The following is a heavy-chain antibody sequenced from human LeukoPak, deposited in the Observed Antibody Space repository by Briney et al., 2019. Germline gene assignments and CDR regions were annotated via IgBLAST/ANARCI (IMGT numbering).Heavy chain of an antibody. Sequence: GVSLRLSCAASGFTFDDYAMHWVRHAPGKGLEWVSGIRWNSGSIGYADSVKGRFTISRDNAKNSLYLQMNSLRAEDTALYYCAKGRLYDSSGYSLDYFDYWGQGTLVTVSS. V-gene: IGHV3-9*01. CDR2: IRWNSGSI. CDR3: AKGRLYDSSGYSLDYFDY. D-gene: IGHD3-22*01. CDR1: GFTFDDYA. J-gene: IGHJ4*02.